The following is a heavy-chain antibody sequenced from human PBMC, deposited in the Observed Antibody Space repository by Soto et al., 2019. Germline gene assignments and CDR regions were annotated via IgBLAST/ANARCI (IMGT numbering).Heavy chain of an antibody. J-gene: IGHJ4*02. V-gene: IGHV3-7*04. CDR2: IKEDETEK. CDR1: GFTFNTYW. Sequence: PGGSLRLSCVVSGFTFNTYWMTWLRQAPGKGLEWVATIKEDETEKYYGDSVKGRCTISRENAKNSLFLQMNNLRVDDTAVYYCVRARVDYWGQGILVNVSS. CDR3: VRARVDY.